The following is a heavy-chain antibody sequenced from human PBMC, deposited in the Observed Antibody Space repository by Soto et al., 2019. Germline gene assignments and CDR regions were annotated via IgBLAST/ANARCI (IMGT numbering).Heavy chain of an antibody. J-gene: IGHJ4*02. CDR1: GFTFSSYG. D-gene: IGHD3-9*01. CDR3: ASSGVRYFDWLLFA. V-gene: IGHV3-30*03. Sequence: PGGSLRLSCAASGFTFSSYGMHWVRQAPGKGLEWVAVISYDGSNKYYADSVKGRFTISRDNSKNTLYLQMNSLRAEDTAVYYCASSGVRYFDWLLFAWGQGTLVTVSS. CDR2: ISYDGSNK.